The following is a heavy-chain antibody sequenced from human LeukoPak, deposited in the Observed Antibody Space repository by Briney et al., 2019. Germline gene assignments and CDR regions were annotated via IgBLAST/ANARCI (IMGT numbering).Heavy chain of an antibody. V-gene: IGHV3-23*01. CDR1: GFTFSNYA. D-gene: IGHD3-9*01. CDR3: AKWGDYDVLTGYYVSDY. J-gene: IGHJ4*02. Sequence: GGSLRLSCAASGFTFSNYAMSWVRQAPGKGLEWVSAITGSGGSTYYADSVKGRFTISRDNSKNTLYLQMNSLRAEDTAVYYCAKWGDYDVLTGYYVSDYWGQGALVTVSS. CDR2: ITGSGGST.